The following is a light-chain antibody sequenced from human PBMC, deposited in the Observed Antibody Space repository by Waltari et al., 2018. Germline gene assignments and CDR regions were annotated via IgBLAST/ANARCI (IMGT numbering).Light chain of an antibody. Sequence: VLTQSPCNLSLSPGAIAIVSCRASQSVGRTLAWYQQKPGQAPRLLIYGASNRATGIPDRFIGSGSGTEFSLTISGLEPEDSAVYYCQHYLRLPVAFGQGTKVEIK. CDR3: QHYLRLPVA. CDR1: QSVGRT. V-gene: IGKV3-20*01. J-gene: IGKJ1*01. CDR2: GAS.